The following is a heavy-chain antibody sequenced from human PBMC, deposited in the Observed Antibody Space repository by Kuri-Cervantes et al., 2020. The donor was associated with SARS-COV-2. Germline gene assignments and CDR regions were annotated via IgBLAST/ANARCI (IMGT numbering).Heavy chain of an antibody. D-gene: IGHD3-22*01. Sequence: GESLKISCAASGFTFSSYAMSWVRQAPGKGLEWVSAISGSGGSTYYADSVKGRFTISRDNAKNSLYLQMNSLRAEDTAVYYCARGYDSSGYEIYYYYYGMDVWGQGTTVTGSS. V-gene: IGHV3-23*01. CDR3: ARGYDSSGYEIYYYYYGMDV. J-gene: IGHJ6*02. CDR1: GFTFSSYA. CDR2: ISGSGGST.